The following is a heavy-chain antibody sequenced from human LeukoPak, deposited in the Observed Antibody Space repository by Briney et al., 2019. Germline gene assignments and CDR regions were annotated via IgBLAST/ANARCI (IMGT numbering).Heavy chain of an antibody. Sequence: SETLSLTCTVSGGSISGYYWSWIRQPPGKGLEWIGYIYYSGSTNYNPSLKSRVTISVDTSKNQFSLKLSSVTAADTAVYYCASSVLVPAALSYYYYYMDVWGKGTTVTVSS. CDR3: ASSVLVPAALSYYYYYMDV. CDR1: GGSISGYY. CDR2: IYYSGST. V-gene: IGHV4-59*08. J-gene: IGHJ6*03. D-gene: IGHD2-2*01.